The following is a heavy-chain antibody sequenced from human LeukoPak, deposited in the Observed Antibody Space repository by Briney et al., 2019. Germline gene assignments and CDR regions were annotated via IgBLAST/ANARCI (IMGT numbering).Heavy chain of an antibody. J-gene: IGHJ4*02. CDR1: GGSIGNYY. V-gene: IGHV4-59*01. CDR3: ARRPTNYVFDY. CDR2: IYYSGST. D-gene: IGHD2-8*01. Sequence: SETLSLTCTVSGGSIGNYYWSWIRQPPGQGLECLGYIYYSGSTNYSPSLRSRLTMSLDTSKNQFSLKLSSVTAADTAVYYCARRPTNYVFDYWGQGTLVTVSS.